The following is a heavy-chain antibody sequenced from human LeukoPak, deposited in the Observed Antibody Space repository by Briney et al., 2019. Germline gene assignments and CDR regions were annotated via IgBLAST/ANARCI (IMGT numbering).Heavy chain of an antibody. CDR2: IYTSGST. CDR1: GGSISSGSYY. V-gene: IGHV4-61*02. Sequence: SETLSPTCTVSGGSISSGSYYWSWIRQPAGKGLEWIGRIYTSGSTNYNPSLKSRVTISVDTSKNQFSLKLSSVTAADTAVYYCARGYYYGSGSYNWFDPWGQGTLVTVSS. D-gene: IGHD3-10*01. CDR3: ARGYYYGSGSYNWFDP. J-gene: IGHJ5*02.